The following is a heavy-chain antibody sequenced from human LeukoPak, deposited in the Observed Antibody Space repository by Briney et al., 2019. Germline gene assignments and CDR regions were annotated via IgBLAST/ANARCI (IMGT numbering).Heavy chain of an antibody. D-gene: IGHD3-9*01. Sequence: SETLSLTCTVSGGSISSDYWSWIRQPPGKGLEWIGYIYYSGSTNYNPSLKSRVTISVDTSKKQFFLKLTSVTAADTAVYYCAREGGGTFYFAPWAREPLFT. CDR3: AREGGGTFYFAP. CDR2: IYYSGST. V-gene: IGHV4-59*01. CDR1: GGSISSDY. J-gene: IGHJ5*02.